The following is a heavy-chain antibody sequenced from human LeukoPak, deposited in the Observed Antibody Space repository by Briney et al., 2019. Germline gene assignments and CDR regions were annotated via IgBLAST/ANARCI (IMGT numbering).Heavy chain of an antibody. CDR1: GFTFSDYY. CDR3: TRDPSEYYYMDV. V-gene: IGHV3-49*03. CDR2: IRSKAYGGTT. J-gene: IGHJ6*03. Sequence: SLRLSCAASGFTFSDYYMSWIRQAPGKGLEWVGFIRSKAYGGTTEYAASVKGRFTISRDYSKSIAYLQMNSLKTEDTAVYYCTRDPSEYYYMDVWGKGTTVTISS.